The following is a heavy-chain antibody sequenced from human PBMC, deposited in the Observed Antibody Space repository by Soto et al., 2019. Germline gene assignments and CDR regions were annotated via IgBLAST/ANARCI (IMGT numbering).Heavy chain of an antibody. J-gene: IGHJ4*02. CDR3: ARALLQGGLVDY. D-gene: IGHD1-26*01. V-gene: IGHV1-2*04. Sequence: ASVKVSCKASGYTFTDYYMHWVRQAPGQGLEWMGWINPNSGGTKYAQKFQGWVTMTRDTSISTTYMELSRLRSDDTAVYYCARALLQGGLVDYWGQGTLVTVAS. CDR2: INPNSGGT. CDR1: GYTFTDYY.